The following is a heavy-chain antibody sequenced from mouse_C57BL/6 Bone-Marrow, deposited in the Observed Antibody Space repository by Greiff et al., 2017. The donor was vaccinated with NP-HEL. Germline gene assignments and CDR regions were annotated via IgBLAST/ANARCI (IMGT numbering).Heavy chain of an antibody. CDR1: GYTFTSYG. V-gene: IGHV1-81*01. Sequence: QVQLQQSGAELARPGASVKLSCKASGYTFTSYGISWVKQRTGQGLEWIGEISPRSGNTYSNEKFNGTAQLTADKSSSPAYMELRSLTSEDSAVYFGERFRYDYDDYGGQGTTLTVSA. CDR3: ERFRYDYDDY. D-gene: IGHD2-4*01. CDR2: ISPRSGNT. J-gene: IGHJ2*01.